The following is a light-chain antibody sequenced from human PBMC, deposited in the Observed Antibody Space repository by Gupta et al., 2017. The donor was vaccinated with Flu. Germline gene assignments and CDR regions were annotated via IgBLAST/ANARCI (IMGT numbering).Light chain of an antibody. CDR3: QQYEDNDLLT. CDR1: QSGLSSSDKKSH. V-gene: IGKV4-1*01. Sequence: DIVMTQSPDSLAVSLGERATINCKSSQSGLSSSDKKSHLAWYKQKPGQPPKLIFYWASSREAGVPDRFSGSGSGKDFTLTISSRQAEDVAVYYCQQYEDNDLLTFGQGTRLEIK. CDR2: WAS. J-gene: IGKJ5*01.